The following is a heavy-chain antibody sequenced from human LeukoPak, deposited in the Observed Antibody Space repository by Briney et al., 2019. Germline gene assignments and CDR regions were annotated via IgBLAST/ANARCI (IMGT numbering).Heavy chain of an antibody. V-gene: IGHV3-11*04. CDR1: GFTFSDYY. J-gene: IGHJ5*02. CDR2: LSGGSATI. CDR3: ATAETTFSRPHWFDP. D-gene: IGHD4-17*01. Sequence: GGSLRLSCAASGFTFSDYYMSWIRQAPGKGLEWISYLSGGSATINYADSVRGRFTISRDNAKYSLYLQMNSLRVEDTAVYYCATAETTFSRPHWFDPWGQGTLVTVSS.